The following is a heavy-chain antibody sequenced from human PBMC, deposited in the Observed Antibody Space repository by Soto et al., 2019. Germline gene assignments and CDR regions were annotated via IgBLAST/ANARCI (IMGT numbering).Heavy chain of an antibody. V-gene: IGHV3-23*01. CDR3: AKDRVASYYDFWSGYWAGDAFDI. J-gene: IGHJ3*02. CDR2: ISGSGGST. Sequence: PGGSLRLSCAASGFTFSSYAMSWVRQAPGKGLEWVSAISGSGGSTYYADSVKGRFTISRDNSKNTLYLQMNSLRAEDTAVYYCAKDRVASYYDFWSGYWAGDAFDIWGQGTMVTVSS. CDR1: GFTFSSYA. D-gene: IGHD3-3*01.